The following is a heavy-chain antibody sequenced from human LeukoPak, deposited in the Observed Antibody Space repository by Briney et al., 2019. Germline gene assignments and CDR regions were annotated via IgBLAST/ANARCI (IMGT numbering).Heavy chain of an antibody. CDR2: IIPIFGTA. Sequence: ASVKVSCKASGGTFSSYAISWVRQAPGQGLEWMGGIIPIFGTANYAQKFQGRVTITADESTSTAYMELSSLRSEDTAVYYCAGFNYYDSSGYQYYFDYWGQGTLVTVSS. J-gene: IGHJ4*02. D-gene: IGHD3-22*01. CDR3: AGFNYYDSSGYQYYFDY. V-gene: IGHV1-69*13. CDR1: GGTFSSYA.